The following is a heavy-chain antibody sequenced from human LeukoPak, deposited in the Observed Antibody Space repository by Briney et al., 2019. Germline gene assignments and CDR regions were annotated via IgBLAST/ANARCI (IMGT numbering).Heavy chain of an antibody. CDR1: LFTFSVDA. J-gene: IGHJ4*02. Sequence: VGSLRLSSAPSLFTFSVDARSSGPDRPRKGVWCGWVICGKGGSTYYAESVRGRFTISRENSKNTLYLRMNTLRAQETALYNCGKVETTVGVKGPPHSWGQGTLVTVSS. D-gene: IGHD1-26*01. CDR2: ICGKGGST. V-gene: IGHV3-23*01. CDR3: GKVETTVGVKGPPHS.